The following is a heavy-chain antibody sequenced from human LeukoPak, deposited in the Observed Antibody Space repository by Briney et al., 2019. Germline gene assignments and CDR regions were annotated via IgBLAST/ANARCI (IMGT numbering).Heavy chain of an antibody. CDR1: GYTFTGYY. J-gene: IGHJ5*02. V-gene: IGHV1-2*02. D-gene: IGHD6-19*01. CDR3: ARVVLSTVAGPTRAYNWFDP. Sequence: ASVKVSCKASGYTFTGYYMHWVRQAPGQGLEWMGWINPNSGGTNYAQKFQGRVTMTRDTSIGTAYMELSRLRSDDTAVYCCARVVLSTVAGPTRAYNWFDPWGQGTLVTVSS. CDR2: INPNSGGT.